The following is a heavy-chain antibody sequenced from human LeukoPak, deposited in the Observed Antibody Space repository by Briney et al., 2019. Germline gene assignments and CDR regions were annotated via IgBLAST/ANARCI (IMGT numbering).Heavy chain of an antibody. CDR1: GFTFSSYA. D-gene: IGHD6-19*01. J-gene: IGHJ6*02. CDR3: AKAVQGSSGWYNYYYYYGMDV. V-gene: IGHV3-23*01. Sequence: GRSLRLSCAASGFTFSSYAMSWVRQAPGKGLEWVSAISGSGSRTYYADTVKGRFTISREHSKNTLYLQMNSLRAEDTAVYYCAKAVQGSSGWYNYYYYYGMDVWGQGTTVTVSS. CDR2: ISGSGSRT.